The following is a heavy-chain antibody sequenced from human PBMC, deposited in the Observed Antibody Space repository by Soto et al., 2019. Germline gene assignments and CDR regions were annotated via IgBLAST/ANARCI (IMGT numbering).Heavy chain of an antibody. D-gene: IGHD3-10*01. CDR2: VIPVFGLA. J-gene: IGHJ6*02. V-gene: IGHV1-69*10. Sequence: SVKVSCKSSGGTFSSYAISWVRQAPGQGLEWMGGVIPVFGLATYAQKVQGRVTITADKSTNTAYMEVSSLRSEDTAVYYCARGKSYYGSGKGIYDYYSLDVWGQGTTVTV. CDR3: ARGKSYYGSGKGIYDYYSLDV. CDR1: GGTFSSYA.